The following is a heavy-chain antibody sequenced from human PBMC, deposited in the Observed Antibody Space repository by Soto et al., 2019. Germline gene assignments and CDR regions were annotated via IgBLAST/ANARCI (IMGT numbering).Heavy chain of an antibody. J-gene: IGHJ6*02. CDR1: GWCFSGSN. Sequence: SETLALTFAVYGWCFSGSNWRWIRQPPGKGLEWIGEINHSGSTNYNPSLKSRVTISVDTSKNQFSLKLSSVTAADTAVYYCARGRRFEYYGSGSYYKVYGMDVWGQGTTVT. CDR2: INHSGST. D-gene: IGHD3-10*01. V-gene: IGHV4-34*01. CDR3: ARGRRFEYYGSGSYYKVYGMDV.